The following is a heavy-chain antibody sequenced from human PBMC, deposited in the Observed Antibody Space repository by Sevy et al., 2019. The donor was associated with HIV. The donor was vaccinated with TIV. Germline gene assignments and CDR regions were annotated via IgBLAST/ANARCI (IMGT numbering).Heavy chain of an antibody. CDR2: VNSDGSST. J-gene: IGHJ4*02. D-gene: IGHD2-2*01. CDR1: RLTLGSYW. V-gene: IGHV3-74*03. CDR3: VASNTWEDN. Sequence: GGYLRLSCTAPRLTLGSYWMHWVRQAPGKGLVWVSGVNSDGSSTKYADSVKGRCTISRDNAKNTLSLQMNSLRVEDTAIYLSVASNTWEDNWGQGTLVTVSS.